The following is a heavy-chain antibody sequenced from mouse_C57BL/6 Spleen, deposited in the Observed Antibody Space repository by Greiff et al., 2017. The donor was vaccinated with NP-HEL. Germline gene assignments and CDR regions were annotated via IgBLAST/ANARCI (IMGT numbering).Heavy chain of an antibody. Sequence: VKLVESGPGLVAPSQSLSITCTVSGFSLTSYGVDWVRQSPGKGLEWLGVIWGVGSTNYNSALKSRLSISKDNSKSQVFLKMNSLQTDDTAMYYCARGYDDAMDYWGQGTSVTVSS. D-gene: IGHD2-2*01. CDR1: GFSLTSYG. V-gene: IGHV2-6*01. J-gene: IGHJ4*01. CDR2: IWGVGST. CDR3: ARGYDDAMDY.